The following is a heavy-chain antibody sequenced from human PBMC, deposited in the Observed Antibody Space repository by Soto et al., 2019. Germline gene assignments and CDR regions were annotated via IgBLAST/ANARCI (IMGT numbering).Heavy chain of an antibody. CDR1: GGTFSSYA. CDR3: ARVVRYYYDSSGPRRFDP. CDR2: IIPIFGTA. J-gene: IGHJ5*02. Sequence: GASVKISCKASGGTFSSYAISWVRQAPGQGLEWMGGIIPIFGTANYAQKFQGRVTITADESTSTAYMELSSLRSEDTAVYYCARVVRYYYDSSGPRRFDPWGQGTLVTVSS. V-gene: IGHV1-69*13. D-gene: IGHD3-22*01.